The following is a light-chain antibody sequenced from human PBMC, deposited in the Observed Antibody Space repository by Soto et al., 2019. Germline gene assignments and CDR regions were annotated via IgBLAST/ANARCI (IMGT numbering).Light chain of an antibody. CDR3: GSWDSSLSAYV. CDR2: DDN. CDR1: SSNIGGNS. V-gene: IGLV1-51*01. J-gene: IGLJ1*01. Sequence: QSVMTQPPSVSAAPGQKVTISCSGSSSNIGGNSVSWYQQLPGTAPKLLIYDDNKRPSGIPDRFSASKSGTSATLGITGFHTWDDDDYYCGSWDSSLSAYVFGTGTKLTVL.